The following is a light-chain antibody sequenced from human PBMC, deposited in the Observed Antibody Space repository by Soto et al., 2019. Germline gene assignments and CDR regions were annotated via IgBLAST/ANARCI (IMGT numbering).Light chain of an antibody. J-gene: IGKJ2*01. CDR2: GAS. Sequence: EIVMTQSPATLSVSTGERATLSCRASQSVSSNLAWYQQKPGQAPRLLIYGASTRATGIPARFSGSGSGTEFTLTISSLQSEDFAVYYCQQYSNWPYTFGQGTNLEIK. CDR1: QSVSSN. V-gene: IGKV3-15*01. CDR3: QQYSNWPYT.